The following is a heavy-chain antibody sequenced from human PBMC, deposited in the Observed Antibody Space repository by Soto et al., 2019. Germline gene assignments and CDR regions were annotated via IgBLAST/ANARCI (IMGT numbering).Heavy chain of an antibody. CDR3: ARGYCSGGSCYYYYYYMDV. Sequence: GASVKVSCKASGYTFTSYGISWVRQAPGQGLEWMGWISAYNGNTNYAQKLQGRVTMTTDTSTSTAYMELRSLRSDDTAVYYCARGYCSGGSCYYYYYYMDVWGKGTTVTVSS. J-gene: IGHJ6*03. CDR2: ISAYNGNT. CDR1: GYTFTSYG. D-gene: IGHD2-15*01. V-gene: IGHV1-18*01.